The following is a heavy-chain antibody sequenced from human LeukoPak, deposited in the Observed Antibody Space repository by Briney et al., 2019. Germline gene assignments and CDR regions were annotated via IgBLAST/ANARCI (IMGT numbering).Heavy chain of an antibody. Sequence: ASVKVSCKASGYTFTGYYMHWVRQAPGQGLEWMGRINPNSGGTNYAQKFQGRVTMTRDTSISTAYMELSRLRSDDTAVYYCARGRERVEMATTKPWVYGGQGTLVTVSS. D-gene: IGHD5-24*01. CDR2: INPNSGGT. V-gene: IGHV1-2*06. J-gene: IGHJ4*02. CDR1: GYTFTGYY. CDR3: ARGRERVEMATTKPWVY.